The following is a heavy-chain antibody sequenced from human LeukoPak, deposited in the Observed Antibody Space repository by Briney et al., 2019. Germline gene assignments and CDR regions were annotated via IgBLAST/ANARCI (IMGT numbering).Heavy chain of an antibody. V-gene: IGHV3-7*01. CDR1: GFTLGSYW. J-gene: IGHJ6*03. Sequence: GGSLRLSCAASGFTLGSYWMSWVRQAPGKGLEWVANIKQDGSEKYYVDSVKGRFTISRDNAKNSLYLQMNSLRAEDTAVYYCARRAGYGYCSSTSCYGDYYYMDVWGKGTTVTVSS. CDR2: IKQDGSEK. CDR3: ARRAGYGYCSSTSCYGDYYYMDV. D-gene: IGHD2-2*03.